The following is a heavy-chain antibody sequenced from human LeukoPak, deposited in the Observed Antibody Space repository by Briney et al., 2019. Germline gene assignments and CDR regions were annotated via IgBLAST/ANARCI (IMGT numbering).Heavy chain of an antibody. D-gene: IGHD3-16*01. CDR1: GYTFTNYG. Sequence: GASVKVSCKASGYTFTNYGISWVRQAPGQGLEWMGWISPYNGNTNYALKLQGRVTMTTDTSTSTAYMELRSLRSDDTAVYFCARVEIYDYIWKNSRRDSDYWGQGTLVTVSS. V-gene: IGHV1-18*01. J-gene: IGHJ4*02. CDR3: ARVEIYDYIWKNSRRDSDY. CDR2: ISPYNGNT.